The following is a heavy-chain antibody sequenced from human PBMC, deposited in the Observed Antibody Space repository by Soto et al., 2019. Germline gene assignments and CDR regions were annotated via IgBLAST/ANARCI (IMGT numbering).Heavy chain of an antibody. J-gene: IGHJ4*02. V-gene: IGHV3-30-3*01. Sequence: QVQLVESGGGVVQPGKSVRLSCAASGFTFSSYAMHWVRQAPGKGLEWVAVISYDGSNKYYADSVKGRFTISRDNSKNTLYLQTNSLRAEDTAVYYCARTYDSSGPNDYWGQGTLVTVSS. CDR1: GFTFSSYA. CDR3: ARTYDSSGPNDY. CDR2: ISYDGSNK. D-gene: IGHD3-22*01.